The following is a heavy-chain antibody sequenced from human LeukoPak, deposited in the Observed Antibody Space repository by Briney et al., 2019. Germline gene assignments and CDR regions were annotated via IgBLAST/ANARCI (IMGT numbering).Heavy chain of an antibody. J-gene: IGHJ4*02. Sequence: GGSLRLSCTSSGFTFREFSVSWFRQAPGKGLEWIGFIRSSIYGGTPKAAASVKGRFIFSRDDSKGVAYLRMNSLKTDDTAVYYCSREWGNGNDLRPDSWGQGTLVTVSS. V-gene: IGHV3-49*03. D-gene: IGHD1-1*01. CDR3: SREWGNGNDLRPDS. CDR2: IRSSIYGGTP. CDR1: GFTFREFS.